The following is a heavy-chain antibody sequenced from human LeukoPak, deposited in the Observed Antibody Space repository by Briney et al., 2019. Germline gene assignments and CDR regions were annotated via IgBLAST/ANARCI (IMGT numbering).Heavy chain of an antibody. CDR2: ISGSGGST. Sequence: PGGSLRLSCAASGFTFISYAMSWVRQAPGKGLEWVSDISGSGGSTFYADSVKGRFTISRDNSKNTLYLQMNSLRAEDTAVYYCAKDSVLLPPGAHFDTWGQGTLVTVSS. D-gene: IGHD3-3*01. CDR1: GFTFISYA. CDR3: AKDSVLLPPGAHFDT. J-gene: IGHJ4*02. V-gene: IGHV3-23*01.